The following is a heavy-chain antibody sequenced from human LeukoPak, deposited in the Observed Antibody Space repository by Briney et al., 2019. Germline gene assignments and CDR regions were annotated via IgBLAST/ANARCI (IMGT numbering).Heavy chain of an antibody. V-gene: IGHV4-59*01. D-gene: IGHD3-22*01. J-gene: IGHJ4*02. CDR2: IYYSGNT. Sequence: SETLSLTCTVSGGSISSYYWSWIRQPPGKGLEWIGYIYYSGNTNYNPSLKSRVTISVDTSKNQFSLKLSSVTAADTAVYYCARDFTMNYYFDYWGQGTLVTVSS. CDR1: GGSISSYY. CDR3: ARDFTMNYYFDY.